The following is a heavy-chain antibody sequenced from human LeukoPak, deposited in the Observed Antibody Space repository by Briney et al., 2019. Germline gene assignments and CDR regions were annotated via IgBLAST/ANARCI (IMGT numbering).Heavy chain of an antibody. CDR2: INHSGST. Sequence: SETLSLTCAVYGGSFSGYYCSWIRQPPGKGLEWIGEINHSGSTNYNPSLKSRVTISVDTSTNQSSLKLSSVTAAAPAVYYCARGQSSPFGFDYWGQGTLVTVST. D-gene: IGHD6-6*01. J-gene: IGHJ4*02. CDR1: GGSFSGYY. CDR3: ARGQSSPFGFDY. V-gene: IGHV4-34*01.